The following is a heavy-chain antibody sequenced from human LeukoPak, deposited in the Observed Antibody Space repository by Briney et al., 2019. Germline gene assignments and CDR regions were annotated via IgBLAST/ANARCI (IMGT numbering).Heavy chain of an antibody. CDR1: GGTFSSYA. V-gene: IGHV1-69*13. J-gene: IGHJ4*02. CDR3: ARGYYGSGSYSYYFDY. D-gene: IGHD3-10*01. Sequence: GASVKVSCKASGGTFSSYAISWVRQAPGQGLEWMGGIIPIFGTANYAQKFQGRVTITADESTSTAYMELSSLSSEDTAVYYCARGYYGSGSYSYYFDYWGQGTLVTVSS. CDR2: IIPIFGTA.